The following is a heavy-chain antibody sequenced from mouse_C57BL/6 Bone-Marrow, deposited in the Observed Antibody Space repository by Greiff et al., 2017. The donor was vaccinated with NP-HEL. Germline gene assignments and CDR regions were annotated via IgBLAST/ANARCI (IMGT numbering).Heavy chain of an antibody. V-gene: IGHV1-55*01. CDR3: ARGYGTEIVFAY. CDR1: GYTFTSYW. D-gene: IGHD2-10*02. Sequence: QVQLQQPGAELVKPGASVKMSCKASGYTFTSYWITWVKQRPGQGLEWIGDIYPGSGSTNYNEKFKSKATLTVDTSSSTAYMQLSSLTSEDSAVYYCARGYGTEIVFAYWGQGTLVTVSA. J-gene: IGHJ3*01. CDR2: IYPGSGST.